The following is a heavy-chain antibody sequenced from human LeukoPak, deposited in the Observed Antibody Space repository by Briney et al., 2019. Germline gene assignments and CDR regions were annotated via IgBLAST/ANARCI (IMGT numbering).Heavy chain of an antibody. V-gene: IGHV3-11*04. CDR1: GFTFSDYY. D-gene: IGHD3-3*01. J-gene: IGHJ4*02. CDR2: ISSSGSTI. Sequence: GGSLRLSCAASGFTFSDYYMSWIRQAPGKGLEWVSYISSSGSTIYYADSVKGRFTISRDSAKNSLYLQMNSLRAEDTAVYSCAKDQRFLEWVFDYWGQGTLVTVSS. CDR3: AKDQRFLEWVFDY.